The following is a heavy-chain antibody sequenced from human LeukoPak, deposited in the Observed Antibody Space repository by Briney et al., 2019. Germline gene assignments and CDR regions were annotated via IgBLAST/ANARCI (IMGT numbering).Heavy chain of an antibody. CDR3: ARSGGSGTYYDGSFDY. J-gene: IGHJ4*02. CDR1: GGSITSYY. CDR2: IYTSGST. V-gene: IGHV4-4*07. D-gene: IGHD1-26*01. Sequence: PSETLSLTCSVSGGSITSYYWSWIRQAAGKGLEWIGRIYTSGSTAYNPSLKSRVTMSVDTSKNQFSLTLYSVTAADTAVYYCARSGGSGTYYDGSFDYWGQGTLVTVSS.